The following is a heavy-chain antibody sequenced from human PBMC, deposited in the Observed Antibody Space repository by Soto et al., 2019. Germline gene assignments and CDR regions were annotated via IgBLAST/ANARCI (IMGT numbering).Heavy chain of an antibody. CDR1: GFSFVSYA. D-gene: IGHD3-10*01. J-gene: IGHJ4*02. Sequence: GASLRLSCTASGFSFVSYALTWVRQAPGKGLEWVSGISGGGLRTYYADSVKGHFTISRDNSKNMLFLQMNSLRVEDTAIYFCARQSPSDVYFQYWGQGTLVTVSS. V-gene: IGHV3-23*01. CDR2: ISGGGLRT. CDR3: ARQSPSDVYFQY.